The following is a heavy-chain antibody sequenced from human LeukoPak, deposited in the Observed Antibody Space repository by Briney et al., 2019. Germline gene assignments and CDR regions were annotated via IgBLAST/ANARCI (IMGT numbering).Heavy chain of an antibody. V-gene: IGHV1-18*01. CDR2: IGTHNGNT. CDR3: ASRNYGPYYYGMDV. Sequence: ASVKVSCKASGYSLSNYGITWVRQAPGQGLEWMGWIGTHNGNTKYAQKFQGRVTMTTDTSTNTVYMELRSLRSDDTAVYYCASRNYGPYYYGMDVWGQGTTVTVS. D-gene: IGHD1-7*01. CDR1: GYSLSNYG. J-gene: IGHJ6*02.